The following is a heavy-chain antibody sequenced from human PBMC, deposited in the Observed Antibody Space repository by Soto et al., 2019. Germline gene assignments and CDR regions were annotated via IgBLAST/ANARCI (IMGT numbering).Heavy chain of an antibody. CDR3: ANESNGSGWYGWYFDY. J-gene: IGHJ4*02. D-gene: IGHD6-19*01. Sequence: VQLLESGGGVVQPGRSLRLSCAASGFTFSSYGMHWVRQAPGKGLEWVAVISYDGSNKYYADSVKGRFTISRDNSKNTLYLQMNTLRAEDTAVYYCANESNGSGWYGWYFDYWGQGTLVTGSS. CDR1: GFTFSSYG. V-gene: IGHV3-30*18. CDR2: ISYDGSNK.